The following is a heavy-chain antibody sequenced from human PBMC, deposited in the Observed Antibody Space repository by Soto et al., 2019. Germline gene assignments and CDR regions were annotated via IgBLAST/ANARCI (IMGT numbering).Heavy chain of an antibody. D-gene: IGHD2-2*01. CDR2: ISACNGNT. CDR3: ARGEVVVVPAAPPGGYYYGMDV. CDR1: GYTFTSYG. V-gene: IGHV1-18*04. J-gene: IGHJ6*02. Sequence: ASVKVSCKASGYTFTSYGISWVRQAPGQGLEWMGWISACNGNTNYAQKLQGRVTMTTDTSTSTAYMELRSLRSEDTAVYYCARGEVVVVPAAPPGGYYYGMDVWGQGTTVTV.